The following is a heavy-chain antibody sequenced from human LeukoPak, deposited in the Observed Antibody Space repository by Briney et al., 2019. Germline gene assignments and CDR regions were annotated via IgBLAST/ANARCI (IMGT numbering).Heavy chain of an antibody. V-gene: IGHV3-74*01. CDR3: LRDRDY. CDR2: IKTDGSAT. J-gene: IGHJ4*02. Sequence: GGSLRLSCAASGFAFSNFWTHWVRQAPGKGLVWVSRIKTDGSATNYADSVKGRFTISRDNAKNTLYLQMNSLRAEDTAVYYCLRDRDYWGQGTLVTVSS. CDR1: GFAFSNFW.